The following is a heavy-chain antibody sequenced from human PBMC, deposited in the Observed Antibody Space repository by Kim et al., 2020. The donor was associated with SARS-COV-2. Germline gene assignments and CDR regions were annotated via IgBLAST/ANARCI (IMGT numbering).Heavy chain of an antibody. Sequence: DSVKGRFTISRDNSKNTRYLQMNSLRAEDTAVYYCARAYCGGDCYSVVDYWGQGTLVTVSS. J-gene: IGHJ4*02. D-gene: IGHD2-21*02. CDR3: ARAYCGGDCYSVVDY. V-gene: IGHV3-30*07.